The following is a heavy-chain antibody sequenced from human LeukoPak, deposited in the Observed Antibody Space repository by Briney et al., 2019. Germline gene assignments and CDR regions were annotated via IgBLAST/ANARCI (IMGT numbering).Heavy chain of an antibody. CDR3: ARGELGDDFWINFTSYYYYYMDV. V-gene: IGHV1-69*05. CDR2: IIPIFGTA. Sequence: SVKVSCKASGGTFSSYAISWVRQAPGQGLEWMGRIIPIFGTANYAQKLQGRVTITTDESTSTAYMGLSSLRSEDTAVYYCARGELGDDFWINFTSYYYYYMDVWGKGTTVTVSS. J-gene: IGHJ6*03. D-gene: IGHD3-3*01. CDR1: GGTFSSYA.